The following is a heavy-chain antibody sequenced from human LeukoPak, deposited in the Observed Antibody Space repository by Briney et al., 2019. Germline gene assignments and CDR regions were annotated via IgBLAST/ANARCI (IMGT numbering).Heavy chain of an antibody. D-gene: IGHD6-13*01. CDR3: TSLTFSRTWYMDY. Sequence: GGSLRLSCAASGFTFRNYEMNWVRQAPGKGLEWVAYISSSGSTVYYADSVKGRFTLSRDNAKNSLYLQMNSLRAEDTAVYFCTSLTFSRTWYMDYWGQGALVTVSS. V-gene: IGHV3-48*03. CDR1: GFTFRNYE. CDR2: ISSSGSTV. J-gene: IGHJ4*02.